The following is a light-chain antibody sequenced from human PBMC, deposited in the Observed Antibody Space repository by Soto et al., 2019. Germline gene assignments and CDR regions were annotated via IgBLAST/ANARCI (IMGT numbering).Light chain of an antibody. CDR2: ATS. Sequence: ELVLTQSPGTLSLSPGEGATLSCRVSQSISSTYLAWYQQKPGQAPRLLIYATSTRATGIPDRFSGSGSRTDFTLTISRLEPEDFAVYYCQQYGSFTFGPGTKVDFK. CDR1: QSISSTY. J-gene: IGKJ3*01. V-gene: IGKV3-20*01. CDR3: QQYGSFT.